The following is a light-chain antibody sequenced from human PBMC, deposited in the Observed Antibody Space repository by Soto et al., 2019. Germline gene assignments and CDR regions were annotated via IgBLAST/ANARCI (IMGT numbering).Light chain of an antibody. V-gene: IGLV1-40*01. CDR3: QSYDSSLTGYV. Sequence: QSVLTQPPPVSGAPGQRVIISCTGSSSNIGAGYDVHWYQQLPGTAPRLLIYRNTNRPSGVPDRFSGSKSGTSASLAITGLQAEDEADYYCQSYDSSLTGYVFGTGTKVTVL. CDR2: RNT. CDR1: SSNIGAGYD. J-gene: IGLJ1*01.